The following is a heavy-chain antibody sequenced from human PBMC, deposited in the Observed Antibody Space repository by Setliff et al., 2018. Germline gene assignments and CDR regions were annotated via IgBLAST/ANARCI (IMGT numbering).Heavy chain of an antibody. V-gene: IGHV3-23*03. D-gene: IGHD3-3*01. CDR2: IYSGGSST. Sequence: PGGSLRLSCEASGFTFSNYAMGWVRQAPGKGLEWVSVIYSGGSSTYYADSVKGRSTISRDNSQNTMYLQMNSLRAEDTAVYYCGRDGGLLQFLEWSRSYMDVWGKGTTVTVSS. J-gene: IGHJ6*03. CDR1: GFTFSNYA. CDR3: GRDGGLLQFLEWSRSYMDV.